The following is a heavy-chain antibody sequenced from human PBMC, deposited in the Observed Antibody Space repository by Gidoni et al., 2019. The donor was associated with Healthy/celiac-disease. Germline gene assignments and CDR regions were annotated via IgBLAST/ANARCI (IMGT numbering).Heavy chain of an antibody. CDR1: GGSISSSSYY. CDR2: IYYSGST. V-gene: IGHV4-39*01. CDR3: ARPLIVGANPGNDAFDI. J-gene: IGHJ3*02. Sequence: QLQLQESGPGLVKPSETLSLTCTVSGGSISSSSYYWGWSRQPPGKGLEWIGSIYYSGSTYYNPSLKSRVTISVDTSKNQFSLKLSSVTAADTAVYYCARPLIVGANPGNDAFDIWGQGTMVTVSS. D-gene: IGHD1-26*01.